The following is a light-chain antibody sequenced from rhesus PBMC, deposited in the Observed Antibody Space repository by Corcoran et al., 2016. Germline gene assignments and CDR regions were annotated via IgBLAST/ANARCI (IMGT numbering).Light chain of an antibody. Sequence: DIQMTQSPSSLSASVGDRVTITCRASENVDNYLHWYPQKPGKAPKRLIYAASTLQSGVPSRFSGSGSGTDYTFTISSLQPEDVATYYCQHSFGTPFTFGPGTKLDIK. CDR1: ENVDNY. CDR2: AAS. J-gene: IGKJ3*01. V-gene: IGKV1-74*01. CDR3: QHSFGTPFT.